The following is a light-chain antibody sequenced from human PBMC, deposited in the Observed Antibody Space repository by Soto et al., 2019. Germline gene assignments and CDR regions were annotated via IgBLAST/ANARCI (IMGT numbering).Light chain of an antibody. CDR2: NTN. V-gene: IGLV8-61*01. Sequence: QTVVTQEPSFSVSPGGTVTLTCGLSSGSVSTSSYSSWYQQTPGQPPRTLIYNTNTRSSGVPGRFSGSILGNKAALTITGAQADDEYDYYCMLYMGYGICLFGGGTKVTVL. J-gene: IGLJ2*01. CDR1: SGSVSTSSY. CDR3: MLYMGYGICL.